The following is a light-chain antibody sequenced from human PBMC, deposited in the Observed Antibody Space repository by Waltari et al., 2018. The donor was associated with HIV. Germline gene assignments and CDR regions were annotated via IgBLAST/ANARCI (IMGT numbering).Light chain of an antibody. V-gene: IGKV1-27*01. CDR2: SAS. J-gene: IGKJ3*01. CDR3: QRTYNPPRT. CDR1: QDISSY. Sequence: DIQLTQSPFSLSASVGDRVTITCRVGQDISSYLNWYRQKPGKVPKLLIYSASNLQSGVPSRFSGSGSGTDFTLTISSLQPEDVATHYGQRTYNPPRTFGPGTKVDSK.